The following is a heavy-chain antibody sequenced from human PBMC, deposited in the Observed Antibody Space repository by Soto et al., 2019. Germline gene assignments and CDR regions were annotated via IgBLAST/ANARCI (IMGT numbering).Heavy chain of an antibody. Sequence: PGGSLRLSCAPSGFTFSDYYMSWIRQAPGKGREWVSYISSSSSYTNYADSVKGRFTISRDNAKNSLYLQMNSLRAAHTAVYYLARSDFAYGDYNDYWGEGTPVTVSS. CDR1: GFTFSDYY. J-gene: IGHJ4*02. V-gene: IGHV3-11*06. D-gene: IGHD4-17*01. CDR2: ISSSSSYT. CDR3: ARSDFAYGDYNDY.